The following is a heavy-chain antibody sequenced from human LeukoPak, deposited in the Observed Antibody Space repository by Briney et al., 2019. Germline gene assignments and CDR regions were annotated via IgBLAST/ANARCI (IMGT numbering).Heavy chain of an antibody. J-gene: IGHJ4*02. CDR1: GFTFSRCW. CDR3: VRVSCTNGVCYGFDY. Sequence: HTGGSLRLSCAASGFTFSRCWISWVRQAPGKGLEWVANIKQDGSEKYYVDSVKGRFTISRDNAKNSLYLQMNSLRGEDTAVYYCVRVSCTNGVCYGFDYWGQGTLVTVSS. CDR2: IKQDGSEK. V-gene: IGHV3-7*01. D-gene: IGHD2-8*01.